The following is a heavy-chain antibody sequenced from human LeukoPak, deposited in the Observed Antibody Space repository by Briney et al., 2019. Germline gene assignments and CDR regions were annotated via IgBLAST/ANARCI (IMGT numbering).Heavy chain of an antibody. CDR1: GFTFSSYS. V-gene: IGHV3-21*01. D-gene: IGHD5-24*01. CDR2: ISSSSSYI. CDR3: AGGRDRSSLYFDS. J-gene: IGHJ4*02. Sequence: PRGSLRLSCAASGFTFSSYSMNWVRQAPGKGLEWVSSISSSSSYIYYADSVKGRFTISRDNAKNTLYLQMNSLRAEDTAVYYCAGGRDRSSLYFDSWGQGTLVTVSS.